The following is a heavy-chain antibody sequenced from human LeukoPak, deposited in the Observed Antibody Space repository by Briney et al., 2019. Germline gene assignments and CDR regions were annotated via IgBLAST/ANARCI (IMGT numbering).Heavy chain of an antibody. V-gene: IGHV3-30*04. CDR2: ISYDGSNE. CDR3: ARQHCSGGDCYFFD. J-gene: IGHJ4*02. CDR1: GFTFSYYV. D-gene: IGHD2-15*01. Sequence: GGSLRLSCAASGFTFSYYVMYWVRQAPGKGLEWVALISYDGSNEYYADSVKGRVTISRDNSKNTLYLQMNSLREEDTAVYYCARQHCSGGDCYFFDWGQGTLVTVSS.